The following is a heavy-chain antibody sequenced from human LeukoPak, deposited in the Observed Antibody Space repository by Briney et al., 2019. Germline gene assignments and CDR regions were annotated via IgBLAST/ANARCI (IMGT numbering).Heavy chain of an antibody. V-gene: IGHV4-39*07. J-gene: IGHJ4*02. Sequence: SETLSLTCTVSGGSISSSSYYWGWIRQPPGKGLEWIGSIYYSGSTYYNPSLKSRVTISVDTSKNQFSLKLSSVTAADTAVYYRARMNYDILTGYYNAIDYWGQGTLVTVSS. CDR1: GGSISSSSYY. D-gene: IGHD3-9*01. CDR3: ARMNYDILTGYYNAIDY. CDR2: IYYSGST.